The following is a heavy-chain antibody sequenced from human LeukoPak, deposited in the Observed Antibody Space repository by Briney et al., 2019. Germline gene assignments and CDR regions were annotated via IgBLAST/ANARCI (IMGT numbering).Heavy chain of an antibody. D-gene: IGHD6-13*01. V-gene: IGHV4-34*01. CDR2: INHSGST. J-gene: IGHJ5*02. Sequence: SETLSLTCAVYGGSFSGYYWSWIRQPPGKGLEWIGEINHSGSTNYNPSLKSRITISVDTSKNQFSLKLSSVTAADTAVYYCARGKTRGYSRNWFDPWGQGTLVTVSS. CDR1: GGSFSGYY. CDR3: ARGKTRGYSRNWFDP.